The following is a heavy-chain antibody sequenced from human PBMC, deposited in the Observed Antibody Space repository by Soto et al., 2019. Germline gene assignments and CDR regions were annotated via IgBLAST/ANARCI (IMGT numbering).Heavy chain of an antibody. Sequence: LRLSCAASGLTFSSYWMSWVRQAPGKGLEWVANIKQDGSQKYYVDSVKGRFTISRDNAKNSLYLQMNSLRVEDTAVYYCASAYYYDSSGYSPGGYWGQGTLVTV. CDR3: ASAYYYDSSGYSPGGY. D-gene: IGHD3-22*01. V-gene: IGHV3-7*01. J-gene: IGHJ4*02. CDR2: IKQDGSQK. CDR1: GLTFSSYW.